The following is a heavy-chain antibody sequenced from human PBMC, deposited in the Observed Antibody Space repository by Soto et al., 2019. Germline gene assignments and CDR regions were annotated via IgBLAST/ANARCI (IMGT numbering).Heavy chain of an antibody. CDR2: ISPYNGNT. J-gene: IGHJ6*02. Sequence: KVSCKASGYTFISFGLIWVRQAPGQGLQWMGWISPYNGNTDYGQKFQGRVTMTTDTSSSTAYMELRSLRSDDTAIYYCARPLDHYYYGMDVWGQGTTVTVSS. V-gene: IGHV1-18*01. CDR1: GYTFISFG. CDR3: ARPLDHYYYGMDV.